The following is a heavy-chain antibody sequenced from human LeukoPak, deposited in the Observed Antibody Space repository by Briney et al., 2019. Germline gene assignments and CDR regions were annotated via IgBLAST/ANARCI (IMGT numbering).Heavy chain of an antibody. J-gene: IGHJ4*02. CDR2: IFYSGNT. Sequence: AETLSLTCTVSGYSITSYYWSWSRQPPGKGLEWIGYIFYSGNTDYNPSLKSRVTISVDTSRNQFSLKLDSVTAADTAVYYCARVFRRDGYLDYWRQGTLVTVSS. CDR1: GYSITSYY. CDR3: ARVFRRDGYLDY. V-gene: IGHV4-59*01. D-gene: IGHD5-24*01.